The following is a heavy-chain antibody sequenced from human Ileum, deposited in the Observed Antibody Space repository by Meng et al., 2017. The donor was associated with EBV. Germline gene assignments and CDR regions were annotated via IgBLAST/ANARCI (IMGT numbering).Heavy chain of an antibody. CDR2: ISHSGST. Sequence: QVPLQESGPGLVEPSGTLSLPCAVSGCSFSSSNWWSWVRQTPGKGLEWIGEISHSGSTHYNPSLKSRVTISVDKSKNQFSLKLSSVTAADTAVYYCARASVGTTPGDYWGQGTLVTVAS. CDR3: ARASVGTTPGDY. D-gene: IGHD1-26*01. CDR1: GCSFSSSNW. V-gene: IGHV4-4*02. J-gene: IGHJ4*02.